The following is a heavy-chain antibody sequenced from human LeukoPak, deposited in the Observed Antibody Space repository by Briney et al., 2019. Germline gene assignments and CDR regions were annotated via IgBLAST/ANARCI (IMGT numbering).Heavy chain of an antibody. V-gene: IGHV3-66*01. Sequence: GGSLRLSCAASGFTVSSNYMSWVRQAPGKGLEWVSVIYSGGSTYYADSVKGRFTISRDNSKNTLYLQMNSLRAEDTAVYYCAKASSNYYYYYMDVWGIGTTVTVSS. CDR3: AKASSNYYYYYMDV. D-gene: IGHD6-6*01. CDR1: GFTVSSNY. J-gene: IGHJ6*03. CDR2: IYSGGST.